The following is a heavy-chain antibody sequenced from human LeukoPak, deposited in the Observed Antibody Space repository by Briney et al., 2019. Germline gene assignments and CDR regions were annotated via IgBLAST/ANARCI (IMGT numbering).Heavy chain of an antibody. V-gene: IGHV3-23*01. CDR3: AKDDHGGSGWRDYFDQ. J-gene: IGHJ4*02. Sequence: GGSLRLSCAGTGSGFTFSSCDMSWVRQAPGRGLEWVSAIGGGGTPYYADSVKGRFTISRDNSKNTLYLQMNSLRAEDTAVYYCAKDDHGGSGWRDYFDQWGQGTLVTVSS. CDR2: IGGGGTP. CDR1: GFTFSSCD. D-gene: IGHD6-19*01.